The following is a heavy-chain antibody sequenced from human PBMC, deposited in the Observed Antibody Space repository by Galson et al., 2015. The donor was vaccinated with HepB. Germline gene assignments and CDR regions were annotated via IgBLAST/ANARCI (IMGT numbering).Heavy chain of an antibody. CDR2: IKQDGSEK. Sequence: SLRLSCAASGLSFNSYWMTWVRQAPGKGLEWVANIKQDGSEKYYVDSVKGRFTISRDNAKNSLYLEMNSLIVDDTAVYYCARELVYGDSAGLLDYWGQGTLVTVSS. CDR3: ARELVYGDSAGLLDY. J-gene: IGHJ4*02. V-gene: IGHV3-7*03. D-gene: IGHD4-17*01. CDR1: GLSFNSYW.